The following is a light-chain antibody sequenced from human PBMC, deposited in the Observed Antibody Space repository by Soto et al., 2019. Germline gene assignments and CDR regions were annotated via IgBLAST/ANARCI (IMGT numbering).Light chain of an antibody. CDR3: QQYYSTPRWT. J-gene: IGKJ1*01. CDR2: WAS. CDR1: QSGLSNSNNKNS. Sequence: DIVMTQSPDSLAVSLGERATINCKSSQSGLSNSNNKNSIAWYQQKPGRPPRLLIYWASTRESGVPDRFSGSGSGTDFTLTISSLQAEDVAVYYCQQYYSTPRWTCGQGTKGDIK. V-gene: IGKV4-1*01.